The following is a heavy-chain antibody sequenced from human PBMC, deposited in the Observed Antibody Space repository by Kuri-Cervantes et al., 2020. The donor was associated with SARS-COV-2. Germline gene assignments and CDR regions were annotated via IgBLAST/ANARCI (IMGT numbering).Heavy chain of an antibody. V-gene: IGHV4-39*01. CDR2: IYYSGST. J-gene: IGHJ5*02. Sequence: SETLSLTCTVSGGSISSSSYYWGWIRQPPGKGLEWIGSIYYSGSTYYNPSLKSRVTISVDTSKNQFSLKLSSVTAADTAVYYCARQEVVAATNWIDPWGQGTLVTVSS. CDR1: GGSISSSSYY. CDR3: ARQEVVAATNWIDP. D-gene: IGHD2-15*01.